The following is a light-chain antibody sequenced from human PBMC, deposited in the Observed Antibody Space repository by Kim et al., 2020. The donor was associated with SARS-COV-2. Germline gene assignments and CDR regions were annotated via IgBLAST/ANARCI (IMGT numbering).Light chain of an antibody. CDR3: QVWDSSTVV. V-gene: IGLV3-9*01. CDR1: NIGSKN. CDR2: RDS. Sequence: VALGQTARITCGVNNIGSKNVHWYQQKPGQAPVLVIYRDSNRPSGIPERFSGSNSGNTATLTISRAQAGDEADYYCQVWDSSTVVFGGGTKLTVL. J-gene: IGLJ2*01.